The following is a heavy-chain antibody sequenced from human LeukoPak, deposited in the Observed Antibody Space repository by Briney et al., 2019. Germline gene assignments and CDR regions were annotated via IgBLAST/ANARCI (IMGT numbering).Heavy chain of an antibody. Sequence: GASVKVSCKASGYTFTHHYLHWMRQAPGPGLEWVGWINPNTGDTKYAQKFQGRVTLTRDTSITTAYMELNRLTSDDTAVYYCAREGDYYDSSGYFLYYYYMDVWGKGTTVTVSS. CDR1: GYTFTHHY. D-gene: IGHD3-22*01. V-gene: IGHV1-2*02. CDR2: INPNTGDT. CDR3: AREGDYYDSSGYFLYYYYMDV. J-gene: IGHJ6*03.